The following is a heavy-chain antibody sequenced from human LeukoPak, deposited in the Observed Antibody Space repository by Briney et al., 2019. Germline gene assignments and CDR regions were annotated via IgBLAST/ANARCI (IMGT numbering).Heavy chain of an antibody. CDR2: INPTDGNT. D-gene: IGHD3-22*01. CDR3: ARYDSSGYIDY. CDR1: GYTFTSYC. J-gene: IGHJ4*02. Sequence: WESLKISCNGSGYTFTSYCSGWVRQMPGKGLEWMGVINPTDGNTRYSPSFQGQVTLSAGKSVSTAYLQWSSLKASATAMYYCARYDSSGYIDYWGQGTLVNVSS. V-gene: IGHV5-51*01.